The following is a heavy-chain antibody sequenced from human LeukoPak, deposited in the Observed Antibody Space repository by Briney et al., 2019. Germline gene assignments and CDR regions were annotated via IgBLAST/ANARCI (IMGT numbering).Heavy chain of an antibody. CDR3: AREGVNYDILTGYAYYGMDV. Sequence: GGSLRLSCAASGFTFSVYSMNWVRQAPGKGLEWVSSISSSSSDIYYADSVKARFTISRDNAQNSLYLQMSSLRAEDTAVYYCAREGVNYDILTGYAYYGMDVWGRGTTVTVSS. CDR2: ISSSSSDI. V-gene: IGHV3-21*06. CDR1: GFTFSVYS. J-gene: IGHJ6*02. D-gene: IGHD3-9*01.